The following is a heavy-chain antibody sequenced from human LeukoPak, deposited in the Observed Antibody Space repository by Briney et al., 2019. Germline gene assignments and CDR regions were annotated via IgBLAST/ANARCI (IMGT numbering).Heavy chain of an antibody. CDR3: ARDKGAARGTYFDY. D-gene: IGHD6-6*01. V-gene: IGHV3-15*07. CDR2: IKSKTDGGTT. Sequence: GGSLRLSCAASGFTFSNAWMNWVRQAPGKGLEWVGRIKSKTDGGTTDYAAPVKGRFTISRDDSKNTLYLQMNSLRAEDTAVYYCARDKGAARGTYFDYWGQGTLVTVSS. CDR1: GFTFSNAW. J-gene: IGHJ4*02.